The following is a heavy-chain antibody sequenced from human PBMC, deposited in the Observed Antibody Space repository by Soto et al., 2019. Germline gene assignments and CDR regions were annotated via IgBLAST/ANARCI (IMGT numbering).Heavy chain of an antibody. CDR2: INWNGGST. V-gene: IGHV3-20*04. CDR1: GFTFDDYG. Sequence: GGSLRLSCAASGFTFDDYGMSWVRQAPGKGLEWVSGINWNGGSTGYADSVKGRFTISRDNAKNSLYLQMNSLRAEDTALYYCARDSDDYVWGSKRTLTSRYFDYWGQGTLVTVSS. D-gene: IGHD3-16*01. CDR3: ARDSDDYVWGSKRTLTSRYFDY. J-gene: IGHJ4*02.